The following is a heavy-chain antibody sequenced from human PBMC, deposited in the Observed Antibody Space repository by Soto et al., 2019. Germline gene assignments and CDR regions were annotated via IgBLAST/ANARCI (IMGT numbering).Heavy chain of an antibody. J-gene: IGHJ4*02. CDR2: IYYSGST. CDR3: ARGYYYDSSGYGAFDY. CDR1: GGSISSGDYY. Sequence: SETLSLTCTVSGGSISSGDYYWSWIRQPPGKGLEWIGYIYYSGSTYYNPSLKSRVTISVDTSKNQFSLKLSSVTAADTAVYYCARGYYYDSSGYGAFDYWGQGTLVTVSS. V-gene: IGHV4-30-4*01. D-gene: IGHD3-22*01.